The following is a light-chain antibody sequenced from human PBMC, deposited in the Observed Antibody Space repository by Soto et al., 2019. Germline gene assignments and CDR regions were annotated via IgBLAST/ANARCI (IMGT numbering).Light chain of an antibody. CDR1: QSISGS. V-gene: IGKV1-39*01. CDR3: QQTYRTPLT. Sequence: DIQMTQSPCSLSASVGERVTITCRASQSISGSLNWYQSKPGKAPKLLIYGAFTLHSGVPSRFSGSGSGTDYTLTISNLQLEDFASYYCQQTYRTPLTFGGGTKVDIK. J-gene: IGKJ4*01. CDR2: GAF.